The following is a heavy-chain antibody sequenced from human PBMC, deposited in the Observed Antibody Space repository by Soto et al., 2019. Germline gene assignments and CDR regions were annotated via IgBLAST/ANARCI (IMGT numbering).Heavy chain of an antibody. D-gene: IGHD3-22*01. CDR2: IIPIGGSA. CDR1: GGTFSSYA. J-gene: IGHJ5*02. Sequence: ASVNVSCKASGGTFSSYAISWVRQAPGQGLEWMGGIIPIGGSASYAQKFQGRVTITGDTSASTAYMELSSLRSEDTAVYYCARDPLYDSSGYNYVGYKWFDPWGQGTLVTVSS. V-gene: IGHV1-69*10. CDR3: ARDPLYDSSGYNYVGYKWFDP.